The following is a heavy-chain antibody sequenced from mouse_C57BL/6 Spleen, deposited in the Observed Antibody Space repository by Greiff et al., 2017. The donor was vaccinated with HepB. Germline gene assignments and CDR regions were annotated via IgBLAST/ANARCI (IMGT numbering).Heavy chain of an antibody. CDR3: ARMTGYYFDY. Sequence: QVQLQQPGAELVKPGASVKLSCKASGYTFTSYWMQWVKQRPGQGLEWIGEIDPSDSYTNYNQKFKGKATLTVDTSSSTAYMQLSSLTSEDSAVYYGARMTGYYFDYWGQGTTLTVSS. CDR1: GYTFTSYW. J-gene: IGHJ2*01. CDR2: IDPSDSYT. V-gene: IGHV1-50*01. D-gene: IGHD4-1*01.